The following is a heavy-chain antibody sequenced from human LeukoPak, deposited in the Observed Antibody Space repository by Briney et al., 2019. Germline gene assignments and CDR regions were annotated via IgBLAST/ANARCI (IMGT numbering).Heavy chain of an antibody. D-gene: IGHD3-10*01. J-gene: IGHJ4*02. V-gene: IGHV3-21*01. CDR3: ARGGSGRPFDY. CDR1: GFTFSSYS. Sequence: GGSLRLSCAASGFTFSSYSMNRVRQAPGKGLEWVSSISSSSSYIYYADSVKGRFTISRDNAKNSLYLQMNSLRAEDTAVYYCARGGSGRPFDYWGQGTLVTVSS. CDR2: ISSSSSYI.